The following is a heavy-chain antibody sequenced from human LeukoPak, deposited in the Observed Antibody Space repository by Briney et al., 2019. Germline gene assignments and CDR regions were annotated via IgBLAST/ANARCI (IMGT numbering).Heavy chain of an antibody. CDR1: GFTFSSYE. V-gene: IGHV3-48*03. CDR2: ISSSGSTI. CDR3: ARDLGGPNTFGGVRRIDY. Sequence: GGSLRLSCAASGFTFSSYEMNWVRQAPGKGLEWVSYISSSGSTIYYADSVKGRFTISRDNSKNTLYLQMNSLRAEDTAVYYCARDLGGPNTFGGVRRIDYWGQGTLVTVSS. J-gene: IGHJ4*02. D-gene: IGHD3-16*01.